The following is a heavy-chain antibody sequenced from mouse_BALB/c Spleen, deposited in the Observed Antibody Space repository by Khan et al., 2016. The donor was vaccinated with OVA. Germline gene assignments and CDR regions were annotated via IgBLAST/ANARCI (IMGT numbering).Heavy chain of an antibody. CDR2: IWAGGST. J-gene: IGHJ2*01. V-gene: IGHV2-9*02. CDR3: ARLEEI. CDR1: GFSLTSYG. Sequence: QVQLKESGPGLVAPSQSLSLTCTVSGFSLTSYGVHWVRQPPGKGLEWLGVIWAGGSTNYNSALMSRLSIRKDNSKSQVFLKMNSLQTADTTMYYGARLEEIWGQGTTRTGSS.